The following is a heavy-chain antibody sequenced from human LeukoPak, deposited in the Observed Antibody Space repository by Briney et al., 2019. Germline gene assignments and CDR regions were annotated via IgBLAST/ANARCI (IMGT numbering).Heavy chain of an antibody. V-gene: IGHV1-46*01. D-gene: IGHD4-23*01. J-gene: IGHJ4*02. Sequence: GASVKVSCKASGYTFTGYYMHWVRQAPGQGLEWMGIINPSGGSTSYAQKFQGRVTMTRDMSTSTVYMELSSLRSEDTAVYYCARAPTVVTRGFDYWGQGTLVTVSS. CDR3: ARAPTVVTRGFDY. CDR1: GYTFTGYY. CDR2: INPSGGST.